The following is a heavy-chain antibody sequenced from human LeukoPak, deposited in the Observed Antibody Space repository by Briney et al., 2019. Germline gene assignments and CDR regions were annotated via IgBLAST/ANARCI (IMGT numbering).Heavy chain of an antibody. CDR3: ARDRRTWGSSGLSEYFQH. CDR2: MNPNSGNT. Sequence: GASVKVSCKASGYTFTSYDINWVRQATGQGLEWMGWMNPNSGNTGYAQKFQGRVTMTRNTSISTAYMELSSLRSEDTAVYYCARDRRTWGSSGLSEYFQHWGQGTLVTVSS. CDR1: GYTFTSYD. D-gene: IGHD6-6*01. V-gene: IGHV1-8*01. J-gene: IGHJ1*01.